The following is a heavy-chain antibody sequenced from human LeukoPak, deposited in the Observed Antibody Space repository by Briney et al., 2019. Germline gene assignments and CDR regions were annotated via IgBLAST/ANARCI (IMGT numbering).Heavy chain of an antibody. CDR1: GFTVSSNY. CDR3: ARDWAYYSQDDY. Sequence: GGSLRLSCAASGFTVSSNYVSWVRQAPGKGLEWVSVIYSGGSTYYADSVKGRLTISRDNSKNTLYLQMNSLRAEDTAVYYCARDWAYYSQDDYWGQGTLVTVSS. CDR2: IYSGGST. J-gene: IGHJ4*02. D-gene: IGHD1-26*01. V-gene: IGHV3-53*01.